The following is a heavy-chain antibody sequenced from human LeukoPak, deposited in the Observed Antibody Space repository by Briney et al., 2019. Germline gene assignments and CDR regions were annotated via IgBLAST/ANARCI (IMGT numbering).Heavy chain of an antibody. V-gene: IGHV1-2*02. CDR3: ARPGASAYTIGGFDY. CDR2: INPNSGGT. D-gene: IGHD2-2*02. Sequence: ASVKVSCKASGYIFTGYYMHWVRQAPGQGLEWMGWINPNSGGTNYAQKFQGRVTMTRDTSISTAYMELSRLRSDDTAVYYCARPGASAYTIGGFDYWGQGTLVTVSS. J-gene: IGHJ4*02. CDR1: GYIFTGYY.